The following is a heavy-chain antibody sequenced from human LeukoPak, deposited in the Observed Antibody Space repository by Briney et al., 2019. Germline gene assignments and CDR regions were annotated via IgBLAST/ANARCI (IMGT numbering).Heavy chain of an antibody. CDR2: INPNSGGT. CDR3: ARIRRMGATTRAFDI. J-gene: IGHJ3*02. V-gene: IGHV1-2*06. CDR1: GYTFTGYY. D-gene: IGHD1-26*01. Sequence: ASVKVSCKASGYTFTGYYMHWVRQAPGQGLEWMGRINPNSGGTNYAQKFQGRVTMTRDTSISTAYMELSRLRSDDTAVYYCARIRRMGATTRAFDIWGQGTMVTVSS.